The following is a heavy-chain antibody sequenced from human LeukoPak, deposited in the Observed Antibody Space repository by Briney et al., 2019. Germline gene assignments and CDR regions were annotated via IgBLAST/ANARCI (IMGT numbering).Heavy chain of an antibody. Sequence: SETLSLTCTVSGGSISSYYWSWIRQPPGKGLEWIGYTYYSGSTNHNPSLKSRVTISVDTSKNQFSLKLSSVTAADTAVYYCARDLYGSYFDYWGQGTLVTVSS. CDR3: ARDLYGSYFDY. V-gene: IGHV4-59*01. CDR2: TYYSGST. J-gene: IGHJ4*02. D-gene: IGHD1-26*01. CDR1: GGSISSYY.